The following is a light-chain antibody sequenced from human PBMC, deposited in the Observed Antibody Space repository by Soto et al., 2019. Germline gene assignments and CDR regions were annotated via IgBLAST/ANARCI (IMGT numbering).Light chain of an antibody. Sequence: QSALTQPRSVSGSPGQSVTISCTGTSSDVGGYNYVSWYQQHPGKATKLMIYAVSKRPSGVPDRGSGSKSGNTASLTISGLQAEDEADYYCCSYAGSYSFYVFGTGTKVTVL. V-gene: IGLV2-11*01. CDR3: CSYAGSYSFYV. CDR1: SSDVGGYNY. J-gene: IGLJ1*01. CDR2: AVS.